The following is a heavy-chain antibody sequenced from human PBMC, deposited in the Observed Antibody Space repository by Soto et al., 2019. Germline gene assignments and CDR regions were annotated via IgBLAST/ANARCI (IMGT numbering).Heavy chain of an antibody. Sequence: ASVKVSCKASGYTFTSYVIHWVRQAPGQRLEWMGWINAANGDTKYSPKFQGRVTITRATSASTAYMEVSSLRSEDTAVYYCVRRHVSATGIDWFDPWGQGTLVTVSS. J-gene: IGHJ5*02. D-gene: IGHD6-13*01. CDR2: INAANGDT. V-gene: IGHV1-3*01. CDR1: GYTFTSYV. CDR3: VRRHVSATGIDWFDP.